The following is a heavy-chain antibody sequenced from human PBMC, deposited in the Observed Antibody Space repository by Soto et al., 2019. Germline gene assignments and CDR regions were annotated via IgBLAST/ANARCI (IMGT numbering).Heavy chain of an antibody. V-gene: IGHV1-69*08. CDR2: IIPIIGII. CDR3: AGDPDSHYNDSHASSYP. Sequence: QVQLVQSGAEVKKPGSSVKVSCKASGGTFSTYTITWVRQAPGQELEWMGRIIPIIGIINYAQKFQGRVTITADKFTGTAYMELTRLRSDDTAVYYCAGDPDSHYNDSHASSYPWGQGTLVTVSS. CDR1: GGTFSTYT. J-gene: IGHJ5*02. D-gene: IGHD3-22*01.